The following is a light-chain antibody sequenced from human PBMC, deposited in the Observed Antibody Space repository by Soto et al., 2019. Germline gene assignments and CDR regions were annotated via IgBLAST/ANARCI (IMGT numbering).Light chain of an antibody. V-gene: IGKV3-20*01. Sequence: EIVLTQSPGTLSLSPGEGATLSCRASQSVSTNFFAWYQQKPSQAPRLLIYGASTRATGIPDRFSGSGSGTDFTLTISRLEPEDFAVYYCQQYGRTLWTFGQGTKVEIK. CDR3: QQYGRTLWT. CDR2: GAS. J-gene: IGKJ1*01. CDR1: QSVSTNF.